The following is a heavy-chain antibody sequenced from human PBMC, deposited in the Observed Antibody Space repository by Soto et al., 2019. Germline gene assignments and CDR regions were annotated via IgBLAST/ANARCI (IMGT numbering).Heavy chain of an antibody. CDR2: ISGSGGST. D-gene: IGHD3-9*01. J-gene: IGHJ4*02. CDR1: GFTFSSYA. CDR3: AKSEVLRYFDWLLY. Sequence: PGGSLRLSCAASGFTFSSYAMSWVRQAPGKGLEWVSAISGSGGSTYYADSVKGRFTISRDNSKNTVYLQMNSLKTEDTAVYYCAKSEVLRYFDWLLYWGQGTLVTVSS. V-gene: IGHV3-23*01.